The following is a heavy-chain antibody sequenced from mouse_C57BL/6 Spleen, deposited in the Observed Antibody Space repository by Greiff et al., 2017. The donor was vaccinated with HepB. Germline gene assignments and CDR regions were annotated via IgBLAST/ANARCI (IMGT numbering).Heavy chain of an antibody. V-gene: IGHV1-22*01. CDR2: INPNNGGT. CDR3: ARAPNWAPFDY. D-gene: IGHD4-1*01. Sequence: EVQLQQSGPELVKPGASVKMSCKASGYTFTDYNMHWVKQSHGKSLEWIGYINPNNGGTSYNDKFKGKATLTVNKSSSTPYMELRSLTSEDSAVYYCARAPNWAPFDYWGQGTTLTVSS. CDR1: GYTFTDYN. J-gene: IGHJ2*01.